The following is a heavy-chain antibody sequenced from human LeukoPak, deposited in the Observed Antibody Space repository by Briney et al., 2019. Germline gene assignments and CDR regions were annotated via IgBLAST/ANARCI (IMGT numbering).Heavy chain of an antibody. Sequence: PGGSLRLPCAASGFTFSSCGFHWVRQAPGKGLEWVAFIRYDGSNKYYADSVKGRFTISRDNSKNTLYLQMNSLRAEDTAVYFCAKYYYDSSGPIRLIDYWGQGTLVTVSS. D-gene: IGHD3-22*01. CDR2: IRYDGSNK. CDR1: GFTFSSCG. J-gene: IGHJ4*02. CDR3: AKYYYDSSGPIRLIDY. V-gene: IGHV3-30*02.